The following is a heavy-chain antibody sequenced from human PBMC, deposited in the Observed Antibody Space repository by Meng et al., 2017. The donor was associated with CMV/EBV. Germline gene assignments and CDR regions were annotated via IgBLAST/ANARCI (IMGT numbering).Heavy chain of an antibody. CDR1: GFTVSSNY. CDR2: IYSGGST. CDR3: ARGSFDY. V-gene: IGHV3-53*01. J-gene: IGHJ4*02. Sequence: LSLTCAASGFTVSSNYMSWVRQAPGKRLEWVSVIYSGGSTYYADSVKGRFTISRDNSKNTLYLQMNSLRAEDTAVYYCARGSFDYWGQGTLVTVSS.